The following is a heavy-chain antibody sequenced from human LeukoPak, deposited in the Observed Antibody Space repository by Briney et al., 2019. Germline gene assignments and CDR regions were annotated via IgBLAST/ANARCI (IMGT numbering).Heavy chain of an antibody. V-gene: IGHV3-7*05. Sequence: GGSLRLSCAASGFTFSVYWMTWVRQAPGKGLEWVATIDQYGGQKNYVESVKGRFTISRDNAENSLFLQMNSLRADDTAVYYCATEVWFRADSWGQGTLVTVSS. CDR2: IDQYGGQK. CDR3: ATEVWFRADS. D-gene: IGHD3-10*01. CDR1: GFTFSVYW. J-gene: IGHJ4*02.